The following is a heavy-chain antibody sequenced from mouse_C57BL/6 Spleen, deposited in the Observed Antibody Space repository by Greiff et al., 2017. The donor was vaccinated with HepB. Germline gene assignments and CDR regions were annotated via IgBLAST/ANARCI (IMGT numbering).Heavy chain of an antibody. CDR1: GFTFSSYA. CDR3: ASLSTMVTGDY. D-gene: IGHD2-2*01. V-gene: IGHV5-4*03. CDR2: ISDGGSYT. J-gene: IGHJ2*01. Sequence: EVKVVESGGGLVKPGGSLKLSCAASGFTFSSYAMSWVRQTPEKRLEWVATISDGGSYTYYPDNVKGRFTISRDNAKNNLYLQMSHLKSEDTAMYYCASLSTMVTGDYWGQGTTLTVSS.